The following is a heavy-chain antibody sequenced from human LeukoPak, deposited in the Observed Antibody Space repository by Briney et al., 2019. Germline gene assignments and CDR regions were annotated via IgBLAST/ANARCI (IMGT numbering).Heavy chain of an antibody. CDR3: ARLRGYCSSGSCFRPDFDR. D-gene: IGHD2-15*01. CDR1: GCSFTSYW. Sequence: PGESLKISCTGSGCSFTSYWICWVRQMPGKGLEWMGIIYPGDSDTSYSPSFQGQVTVSVDQSINTAYLQWSSLKASDTAMYYCARLRGYCSSGSCFRPDFDRRGQGTLVTVSS. V-gene: IGHV5-51*01. CDR2: IYPGDSDT. J-gene: IGHJ4*02.